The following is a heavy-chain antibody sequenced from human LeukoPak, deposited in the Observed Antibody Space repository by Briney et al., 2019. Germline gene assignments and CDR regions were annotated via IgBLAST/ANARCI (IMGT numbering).Heavy chain of an antibody. Sequence: GASVKVSCKASGYTFTGYYMHWVRLAPGQGLEWMGWINPNSGGTNYAQKFQGRVTMTRDTSISTAYMELSRLRSDDTAVYYCARVQYSGYDLQVDYWGQGTLVTVSS. J-gene: IGHJ4*02. D-gene: IGHD5-12*01. V-gene: IGHV1-2*02. CDR3: ARVQYSGYDLQVDY. CDR1: GYTFTGYY. CDR2: INPNSGGT.